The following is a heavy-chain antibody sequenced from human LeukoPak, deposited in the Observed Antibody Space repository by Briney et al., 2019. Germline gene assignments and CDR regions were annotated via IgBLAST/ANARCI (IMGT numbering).Heavy chain of an antibody. V-gene: IGHV1-69*13. CDR2: IIPIFGTA. J-gene: IGHJ4*02. Sequence: ASVKVSCKASGGTFGSYAISWVRQAPGQGLEWMGGIIPIFGTANYAQKFQGRVTITADESTSTAYMELSSLRSEDTAVYYCARDLNPGGYSYGIFDYWGQGTLVTVSS. D-gene: IGHD5-18*01. CDR3: ARDLNPGGYSYGIFDY. CDR1: GGTFGSYA.